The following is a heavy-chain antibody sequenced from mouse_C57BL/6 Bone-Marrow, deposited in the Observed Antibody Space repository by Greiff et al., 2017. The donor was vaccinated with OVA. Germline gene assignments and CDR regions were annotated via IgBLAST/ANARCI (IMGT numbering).Heavy chain of an antibody. CDR2: IDPETGGT. J-gene: IGHJ3*01. Sequence: VQLQQSGAELVRPGASVTLSCKASGYTFTDYEMHWVKQTPVHGLEWIGAIDPETGGTAYNQKFKGKAKLTADKSSSTAYMELRSLTSEDSAVYCCWGTLSSVYYWGQGTLVTVSA. CDR3: WGTLSSVYY. D-gene: IGHD6-1*01. V-gene: IGHV1-15*01. CDR1: GYTFTDYE.